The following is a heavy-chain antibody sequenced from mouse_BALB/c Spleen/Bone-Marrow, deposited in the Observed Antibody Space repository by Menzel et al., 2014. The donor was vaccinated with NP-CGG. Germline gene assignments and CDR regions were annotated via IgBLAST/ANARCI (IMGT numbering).Heavy chain of an antibody. D-gene: IGHD2-10*02. CDR2: IWSDGSI. CDR3: ARKKYGYSAMDY. V-gene: IGHV2-6*02. CDR1: GFSLTSYD. J-gene: IGHJ4*01. Sequence: QVQLQQSGPGLVSPSQSLSITCTVSGFSLTSYDIHWVRQPPGKGLEWLVVIWSDGSITYNSALKSRLSITKDNSKSXVFLKMNRPQTDDTAMFYCARKKYGYSAMDYWGQGTSVPVS.